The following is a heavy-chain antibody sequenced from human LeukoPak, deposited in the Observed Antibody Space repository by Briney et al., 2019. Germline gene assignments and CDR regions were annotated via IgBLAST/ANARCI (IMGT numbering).Heavy chain of an antibody. CDR2: INPNSGGT. CDR3: ARGFDRAGTTFGY. D-gene: IGHD1-7*01. Sequence: PGGSLRLSCAASGFTFTGYYMHWVRQAPGQGLEWMGWINPNSGGTNYAQKFQGRVTMTRDTSISTAYMELSRLRSDDTAVYYCARGFDRAGTTFGYWGQGTLVTVSS. J-gene: IGHJ4*02. V-gene: IGHV1-2*02. CDR1: GFTFTGYY.